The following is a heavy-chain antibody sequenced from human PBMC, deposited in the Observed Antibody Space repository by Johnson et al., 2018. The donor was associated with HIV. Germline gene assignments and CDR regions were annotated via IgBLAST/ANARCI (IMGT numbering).Heavy chain of an antibody. J-gene: IGHJ3*02. Sequence: VQLVESGGGLVQPGGSLRLSCAASGFTFSSYGMHWVRQAPGKGLEWVAVISYDGSNKYYADSVKGRFTISRDTSKNTLYLQMNSLRAEDTAVDYCAKGSWGRAPYHDACDIWGQVTMVTVSS. CDR1: GFTFSSYG. CDR3: AKGSWGRAPYHDACDI. D-gene: IGHD2-2*01. V-gene: IGHV3-30*19. CDR2: ISYDGSNK.